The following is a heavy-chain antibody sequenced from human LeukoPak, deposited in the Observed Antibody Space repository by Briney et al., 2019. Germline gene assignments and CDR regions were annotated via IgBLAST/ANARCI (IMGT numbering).Heavy chain of an antibody. CDR1: GFIFSAYI. V-gene: IGHV3-72*01. D-gene: IGHD1-26*01. CDR3: AIDPIDATGGS. Sequence: PGGSLRLSCGASGFIFSAYIMDWVRQAPGKGLEWIARIRKKERRYTTEYAASVKGRFVVSRDDSKDSMFLQMNSLRAEDTAVYYCAIDPIDATGGSWGQGTLVTVSS. CDR2: IRKKERRYTT. J-gene: IGHJ5*02.